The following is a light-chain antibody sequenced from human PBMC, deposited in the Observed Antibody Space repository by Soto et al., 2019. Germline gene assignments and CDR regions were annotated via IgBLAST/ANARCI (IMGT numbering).Light chain of an antibody. CDR3: QQYNNWFGT. CDR2: GAS. Sequence: EIVMTQSPATLSVAPGERVTLSCRASQGVSRKLAWYQHKSGQAPRLLISGASTGATGIPARFSGSGSGTEFTLTISSLQSEDYALYYCQQYNNWFGTFGQGTKVDIK. CDR1: QGVSRK. J-gene: IGKJ1*01. V-gene: IGKV3-15*01.